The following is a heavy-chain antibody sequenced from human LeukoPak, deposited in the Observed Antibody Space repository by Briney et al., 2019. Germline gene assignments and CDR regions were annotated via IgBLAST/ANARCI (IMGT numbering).Heavy chain of an antibody. CDR3: AGAGGHAFDI. D-gene: IGHD6-19*01. Sequence: PGGSLRLSCAASGFTFSSYGMHWVRQAPGKGLEWVAFIQYDGSNKYYADSAKGRFTISRDNSKNTLYLQMNSLRAEDTAIYYCAGAGGHAFDIWGQGTMVTVSS. CDR2: IQYDGSNK. J-gene: IGHJ3*02. V-gene: IGHV3-30*02. CDR1: GFTFSSYG.